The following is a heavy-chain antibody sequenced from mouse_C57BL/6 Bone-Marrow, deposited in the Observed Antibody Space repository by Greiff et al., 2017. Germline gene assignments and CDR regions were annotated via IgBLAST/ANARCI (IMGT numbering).Heavy chain of an antibody. J-gene: IGHJ4*01. CDR3: ARTDSALTTTAHMDY. Sequence: EVQLVESGGGLVKPGGSLKLSCAASGFTFSDYGMHWVRQAPEKGLEWVAYISSGSSTIYYADTVKGRFTISRDNAKNTLFLQMTSLRSEDTAMYYCARTDSALTTTAHMDYWGQGTSVTVSS. D-gene: IGHD1-2*01. V-gene: IGHV5-17*01. CDR1: GFTFSDYG. CDR2: ISSGSSTI.